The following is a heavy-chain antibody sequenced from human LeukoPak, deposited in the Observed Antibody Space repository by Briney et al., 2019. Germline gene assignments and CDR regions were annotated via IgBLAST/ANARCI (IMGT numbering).Heavy chain of an antibody. D-gene: IGHD2-2*01. CDR1: GFTFSSYG. CDR2: IKQDGSEK. CDR3: AREFCSSTNCYFDY. J-gene: IGHJ4*02. V-gene: IGHV3-7*01. Sequence: QTGGSLRLSCAASGFTFSSYGMYWVRQAPGKGLEWVASIKQDGSEKYYVDSVKGRFTISRDNAKNSLYLQMNSLRAEDTAVYYCAREFCSSTNCYFDYWGQGTLVTVSS.